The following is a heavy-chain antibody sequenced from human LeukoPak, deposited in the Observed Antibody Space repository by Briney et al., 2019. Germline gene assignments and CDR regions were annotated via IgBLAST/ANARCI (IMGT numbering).Heavy chain of an antibody. J-gene: IGHJ4*02. CDR1: GESMIGHY. Sequence: PSETLSLTCAVYGESMIGHYWTWLRQPPGKRLEWIGEIHHSGDTNSNPSLKNRVTMSIDMSKNQFSLKVKSVTAADTAVYYCVRATANGSGRAYDHWAQGNLVPVSS. V-gene: IGHV4-34*01. CDR2: IHHSGDT. D-gene: IGHD3-10*01. CDR3: VRATANGSGRAYDH.